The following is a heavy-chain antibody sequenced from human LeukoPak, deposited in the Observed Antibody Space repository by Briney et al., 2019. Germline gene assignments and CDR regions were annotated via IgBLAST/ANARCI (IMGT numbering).Heavy chain of an antibody. V-gene: IGHV3-7*01. Sequence: GGSLRLSCVGSGITFSSYWMNWVRQAPGKGLEWVAIIKQDGSDTHYVDSVKGRFTISKDNAKNTVYLQMNNLRAEDTAVYYCVSFYETYWGRGTLVTVSS. CDR3: VSFYETY. J-gene: IGHJ4*02. CDR1: GITFSSYW. D-gene: IGHD2-2*01. CDR2: IKQDGSDT.